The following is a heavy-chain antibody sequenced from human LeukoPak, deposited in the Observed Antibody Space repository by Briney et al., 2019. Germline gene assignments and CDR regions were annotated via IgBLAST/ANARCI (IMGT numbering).Heavy chain of an antibody. V-gene: IGHV3-53*01. CDR1: GFTVSSNY. D-gene: IGHD5-24*01. J-gene: IGHJ1*01. CDR2: IYSGGST. CDR3: ARGDGYNDAEYLQH. Sequence: TGGSLRLSCAASGFTVSSNYMSWVRQAPGKGLEWVSVIYSGGSTYYADSVKGRFTISRDNSKKTLYLQMNSLRVEDTAVYYCARGDGYNDAEYLQHWGQGTLVTVS.